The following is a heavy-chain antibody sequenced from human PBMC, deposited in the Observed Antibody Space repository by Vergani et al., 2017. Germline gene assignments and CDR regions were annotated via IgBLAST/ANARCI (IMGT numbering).Heavy chain of an antibody. CDR1: GYSFSRNW. J-gene: IGHJ6*03. CDR2: IYPGNSET. CDR3: ARVYCRGMSCAGTDYFYHIDV. D-gene: IGHD3/OR15-3a*01. Sequence: VQLEQSGAAVKKPGESLEISCKGSGYSFSRNWIAWVRERPGQVLEWMGMIYPGNSETRNNPSFRGQVTMSVDKSISTAYLQWSSLKASDSSMYYCARVYCRGMSCAGTDYFYHIDVWGKGTTVTVS. V-gene: IGHV5-51*03.